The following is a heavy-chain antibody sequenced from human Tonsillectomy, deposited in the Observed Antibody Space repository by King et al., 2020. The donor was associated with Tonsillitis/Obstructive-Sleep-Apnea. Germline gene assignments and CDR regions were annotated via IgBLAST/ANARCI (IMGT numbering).Heavy chain of an antibody. CDR2: IYPSGGST. CDR1: GYTFTNYC. CDR3: ARDHGVNYSYYYMDV. V-gene: IGHV1-46*01. D-gene: IGHD3-3*01. J-gene: IGHJ6*03. Sequence: QLVQSGAEVKKPGASVKVSCRASGYTFTNYCIHWVRQAPGQGLEWMGIIYPSGGSTNYAQKFQGRVTMTRDTSTTTVSMELSSLRSEDTAVYYCARDHGVNYSYYYMDVWGTGTTVTVSS.